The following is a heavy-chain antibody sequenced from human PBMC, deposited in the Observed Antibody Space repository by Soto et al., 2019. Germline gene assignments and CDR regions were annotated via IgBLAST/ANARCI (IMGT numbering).Heavy chain of an antibody. CDR3: ARSDVDYSNYPEDP. V-gene: IGHV1-69*13. CDR2: IIPIFGTT. J-gene: IGHJ5*02. Sequence: SVKVSCKASGGTFSSYAISWVRQAPGQGLEWMGGIIPIFGTTNYAQKFQGRVTITADESTSTAYMELSSLRSEDTAVYYCARSDVDYSNYPEDPWGQGTLVTVSS. D-gene: IGHD4-4*01. CDR1: GGTFSSYA.